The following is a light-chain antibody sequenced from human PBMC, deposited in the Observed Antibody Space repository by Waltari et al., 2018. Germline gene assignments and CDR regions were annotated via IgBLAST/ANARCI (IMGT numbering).Light chain of an antibody. CDR1: QSLLHDNGKTF. CDR2: EVS. CDR3: MQSLQLPH. Sequence: PASISCRSTQSLLHDNGKTFLYWFLKKPGQSPQLLIYEVSKRFSGVPERFSGSGSETDFTLKISRVEAEDVGIYYCMQSLQLPHFGRGTHLQI. V-gene: IGKV2D-29*02. J-gene: IGKJ2*01.